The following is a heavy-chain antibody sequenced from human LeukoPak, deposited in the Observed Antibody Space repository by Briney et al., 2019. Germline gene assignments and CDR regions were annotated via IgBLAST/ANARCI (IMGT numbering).Heavy chain of an antibody. D-gene: IGHD5-24*01. CDR3: VRHLYNWLTGSYYYMDV. CDR1: GYSFSTYW. J-gene: IGHJ6*03. CDR2: IYPGDSHL. V-gene: IGHV5-51*01. Sequence: GESLKISCKGSGYSFSTYWIGWVRQMPGKGLEWMGIIYPGDSHLKYSPSFQGQVTISADKSISTAYLQWSSLKASDTAIYYCVRHLYNWLTGSYYYMDVWGKGTTVTVSS.